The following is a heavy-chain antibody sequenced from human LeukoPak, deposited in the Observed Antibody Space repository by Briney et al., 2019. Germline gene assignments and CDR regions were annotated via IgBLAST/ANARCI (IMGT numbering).Heavy chain of an antibody. Sequence: SETLSLTCAVYGGSFSGYYWSWIRQPPGKGLEWIGEINHSGSTNYNPSLKSRVTTSVDTSKNQFSLKLSSVTAADTAVYYCARGILGGYSYGLKFDYWGQGTLVTVSS. CDR1: GGSFSGYY. D-gene: IGHD5-18*01. V-gene: IGHV4-34*01. CDR2: INHSGST. J-gene: IGHJ4*02. CDR3: ARGILGGYSYGLKFDY.